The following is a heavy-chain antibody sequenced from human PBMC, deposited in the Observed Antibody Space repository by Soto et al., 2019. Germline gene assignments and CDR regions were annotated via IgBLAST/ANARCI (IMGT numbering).Heavy chain of an antibody. V-gene: IGHV4-39*01. CDR1: GGSISSTGHY. Sequence: QLQLQESGPGLVKPSETLSLTCTVSGGSISSTGHYCGWVRQPPGKGLEWIASISYSEITYYNPSLRSRVTMSVDTSKNQFSLKLNSVTAADTAVYFCVRVGDYSRRFDPWGQGTLVTVSS. CDR3: VRVGDYSRRFDP. CDR2: ISYSEIT. J-gene: IGHJ5*02. D-gene: IGHD4-4*01.